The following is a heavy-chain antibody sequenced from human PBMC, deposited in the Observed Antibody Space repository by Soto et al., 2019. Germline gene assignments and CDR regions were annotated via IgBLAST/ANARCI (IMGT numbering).Heavy chain of an antibody. CDR2: IIPVFGTV. CDR3: ARDNPYTNSFGNWFDP. Sequence: QVRLVQSGAEVKKPGSSVKVSCTASGGTFSNYAITWLRLAPGQGLEWLGGIIPVFGTVNYAQKFQGRVTRTANESTSTAYMELNRLRSEDTAVYYCARDNPYTNSFGNWFDPWGQGTLVIVS. D-gene: IGHD6-13*01. V-gene: IGHV1-69*01. CDR1: GGTFSNYA. J-gene: IGHJ5*02.